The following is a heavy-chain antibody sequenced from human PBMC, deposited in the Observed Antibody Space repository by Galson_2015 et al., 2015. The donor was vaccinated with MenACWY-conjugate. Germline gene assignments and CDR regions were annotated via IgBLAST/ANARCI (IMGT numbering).Heavy chain of an antibody. Sequence: PALVKPTQTLTLTCTFSGFSLDTSGMCVGWIRQPPGKALERLARIDWDDHKYYTTSLKTRLTISTDTSKNQVVLTLTNMDPGDTAQFYCARIRRDFGSGDVPYYSYSWAVWARGPPVPVSS. CDR1: GFSLDTSGMC. D-gene: IGHD3-3*01. J-gene: IGHJ6*03. CDR2: IDWDDHK. V-gene: IGHV2-70*11. CDR3: ARIRRDFGSGDVPYYSYSWAV.